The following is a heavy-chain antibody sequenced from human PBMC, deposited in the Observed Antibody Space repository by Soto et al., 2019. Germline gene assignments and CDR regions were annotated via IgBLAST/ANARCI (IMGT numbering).Heavy chain of an antibody. Sequence: GASVKVSCKASGGTFSSYTISWVRQAPGQGLEWMGRIIPILGIANYAQKFQGRVTITADKSTSTAYMELSSLRSEDTAVYYCARVRYCSGDRCADYSGMDVWGQGTTVTVSS. V-gene: IGHV1-69*02. CDR1: GGTFSSYT. CDR3: ARVRYCSGDRCADYSGMDV. CDR2: IIPILGIA. J-gene: IGHJ6*02. D-gene: IGHD2-15*01.